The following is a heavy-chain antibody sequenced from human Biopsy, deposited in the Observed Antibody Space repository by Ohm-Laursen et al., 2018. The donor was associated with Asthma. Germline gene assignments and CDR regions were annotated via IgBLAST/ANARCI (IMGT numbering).Heavy chain of an antibody. V-gene: IGHV3-30*18. CDR2: ISFDGTNR. J-gene: IGHJ4*02. D-gene: IGHD1-26*01. CDR1: GFSFSNYG. Sequence: SLRLSCAASGFSFSNYGMHWVRQAPGKGLDWVAVISFDGTNRNYTDSVKGRFTISRDNSRNTLHLEMSSLRAEDTAVYLCAKEVFPGWELRRGPDSWGQGTLVTVSS. CDR3: AKEVFPGWELRRGPDS.